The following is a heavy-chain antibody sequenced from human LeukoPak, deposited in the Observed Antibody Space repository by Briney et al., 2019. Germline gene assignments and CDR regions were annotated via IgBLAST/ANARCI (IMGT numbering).Heavy chain of an antibody. CDR2: IHYSWSI. Sequence: SETPSLTRNVSWGSIFSYYWSWSAQPPGKGLGGIGDIHYSWSIMYNPSLHRRATIPLDPSKNQNSLKLNSVPTADTAVYYCARLHPENSGYWDPFDYWGQGTLVTVSS. V-gene: IGHV4-59*01. D-gene: IGHD3-22*01. CDR3: ARLHPENSGYWDPFDY. J-gene: IGHJ4*02. CDR1: WGSIFSYY.